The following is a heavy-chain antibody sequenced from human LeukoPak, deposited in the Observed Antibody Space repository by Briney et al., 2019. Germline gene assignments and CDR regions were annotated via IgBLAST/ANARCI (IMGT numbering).Heavy chain of an antibody. CDR3: AKGEQWLVRGDYFDY. D-gene: IGHD6-19*01. CDR1: GFTFSSYA. Sequence: PGGSLRLSCAASGFTFSSYAMSWVRQAPGKGLEWVSAISGSGGSTYYADSVKGRFTISRDNSKNTLYLQVNSLRAEDTAVYYCAKGEQWLVRGDYFDYWGQGTLVTVSS. J-gene: IGHJ4*02. V-gene: IGHV3-23*01. CDR2: ISGSGGST.